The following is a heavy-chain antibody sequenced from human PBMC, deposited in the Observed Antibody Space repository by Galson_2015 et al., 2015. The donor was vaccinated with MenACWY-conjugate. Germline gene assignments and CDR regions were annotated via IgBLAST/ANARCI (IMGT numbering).Heavy chain of an antibody. CDR2: VSYSGKA. D-gene: IGHD3-3*01. V-gene: IGHV4-39*07. Sequence: ETLSLTCAVSGGSITTSRYHWAWIRQTPGKGLEWIGTVSYSGKAYYNPSLKRRVSISIDTSKSQFSLRIISMTAADTAVYYCARDRSNDDYWSGFPGYYFDYWGQGTLVTVSS. CDR3: ARDRSNDDYWSGFPGYYFDY. J-gene: IGHJ4*02. CDR1: GGSITTSRYH.